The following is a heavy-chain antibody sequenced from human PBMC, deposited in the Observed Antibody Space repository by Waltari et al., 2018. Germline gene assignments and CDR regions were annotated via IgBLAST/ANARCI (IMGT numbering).Heavy chain of an antibody. CDR3: TRDRESAGY. CDR2: IRSKAYGGTA. Sequence: EVQLVESGGGLVQPGRSLRLSCTASGFTFGDYAMSWVRQAPGKGLEWVGFIRSKAYGGTAEYAASVKGRFTISRDDSKSIAYLQMNSLKTEDTAVYYCTRDRESAGYWGQGTLVTVSS. J-gene: IGHJ4*02. V-gene: IGHV3-49*04. CDR1: GFTFGDYA. D-gene: IGHD6-13*01.